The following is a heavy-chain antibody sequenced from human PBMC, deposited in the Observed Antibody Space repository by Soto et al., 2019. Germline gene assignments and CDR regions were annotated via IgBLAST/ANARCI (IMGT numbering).Heavy chain of an antibody. CDR1: GGSISSGGYY. J-gene: IGHJ3*02. V-gene: IGHV4-31*03. Sequence: SETLSLTCTVSGGSISSGGYYWSWIRQHPGKGLEWIGYIYYSGSTYYNPSLKSRVTISVDTSKNQFSLKLSSVTAADTAVYYCARDVACSSTSCKRGFDIWGQGTMVTVSS. D-gene: IGHD2-2*01. CDR2: IYYSGST. CDR3: ARDVACSSTSCKRGFDI.